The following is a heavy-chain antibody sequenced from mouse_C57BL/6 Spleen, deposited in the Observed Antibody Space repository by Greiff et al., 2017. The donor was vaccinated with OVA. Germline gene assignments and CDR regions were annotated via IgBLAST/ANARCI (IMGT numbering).Heavy chain of an antibody. Sequence: QQRPGQGLEWIGRIHPSDSDTNYNQKFKGKATLTVDKSSSTAYMQLSSLTSEDSAVYYCAMTNPGGLRGNFDYWGQGTTLTVSS. CDR2: IHPSDSDT. CDR3: AMTNPGGLRGNFDY. V-gene: IGHV1-74*01. J-gene: IGHJ2*01. D-gene: IGHD1-1*01.